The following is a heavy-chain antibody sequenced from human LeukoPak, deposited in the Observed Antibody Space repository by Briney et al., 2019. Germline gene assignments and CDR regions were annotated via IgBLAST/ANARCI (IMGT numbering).Heavy chain of an antibody. J-gene: IGHJ4*02. CDR2: IIASSGST. CDR1: GFSLSNYA. V-gene: IGHV3-23*01. CDR3: AKGAYDYVEVGYFDH. D-gene: IGHD5-12*01. Sequence: GGSLRLSCAVSGFSLSNYAMSWVRQAPGKGLEWVSLIIASSGSTVYADSVKGRFTISRDNSKNTLYLQMNSLRAEDTAVYYCAKGAYDYVEVGYFDHWGQGTLVTVSS.